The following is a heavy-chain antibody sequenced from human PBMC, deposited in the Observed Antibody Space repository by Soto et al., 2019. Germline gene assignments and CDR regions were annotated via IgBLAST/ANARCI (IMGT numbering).Heavy chain of an antibody. Sequence: EVQLLESGGGLVQPGGSLRLSCAASGFTFSNYAMTWVRQAPGEGLEWVSAVSGSGGTTYYADAVKGRFTISRDNSKHTLFFQMNSLRAEDTAVYYCAKSCNLAAPDPWGQGTLVTVSS. CDR3: AKSCNLAAPDP. V-gene: IGHV3-23*01. CDR2: VSGSGGTT. D-gene: IGHD6-6*01. J-gene: IGHJ5*02. CDR1: GFTFSNYA.